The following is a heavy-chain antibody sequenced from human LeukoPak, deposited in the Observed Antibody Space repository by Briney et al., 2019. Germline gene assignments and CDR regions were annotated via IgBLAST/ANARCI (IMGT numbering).Heavy chain of an antibody. Sequence: GGSLRLSCAASGFSLDDYAMHCVRQAPGRSLEWVSSISWDGRNMAYAASVKGRFTISRDNAQNSLYLQMYSLKIEDTAFYYCIKDMGFDLLKDAFDLWGQGMLVTVSS. CDR1: GFSLDDYA. CDR2: ISWDGRNM. D-gene: IGHD1-26*01. V-gene: IGHV3-9*01. J-gene: IGHJ3*01. CDR3: IKDMGFDLLKDAFDL.